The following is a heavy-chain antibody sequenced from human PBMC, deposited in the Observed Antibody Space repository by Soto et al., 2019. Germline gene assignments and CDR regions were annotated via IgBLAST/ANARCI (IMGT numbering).Heavy chain of an antibody. CDR1: GYTFVTYG. CDR2: ISNHNGNT. V-gene: IGHV1-18*01. J-gene: IGHJ4*02. D-gene: IGHD3-16*01. CDR3: ARDLYDYVVFDF. Sequence: QVQLVQSGAEMKKPGASVRVSCKASGYTFVTYGISWVRQAPGQGLEWLGWISNHNGNTKFAQKVQGRVTMTTDISTTTAYMELRSLRSDDTAVYYCARDLYDYVVFDFWGQGTLVTVSS.